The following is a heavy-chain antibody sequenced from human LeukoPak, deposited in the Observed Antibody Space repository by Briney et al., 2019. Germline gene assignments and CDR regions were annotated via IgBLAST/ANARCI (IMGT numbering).Heavy chain of an antibody. J-gene: IGHJ4*02. CDR2: ITDSGSTT. V-gene: IGHV3-48*04. Sequence: PGGSLRLSCAGSGFIFSSYSMNWVRQAPGKGLEWVSYITDSGSTTHYADSVKGRFTVSRDNAKDSLYLQMSSLRAEDTAVYYCARECIDGYYESSGYDLWGQGTLVTVSS. CDR1: GFIFSSYS. D-gene: IGHD3-22*01. CDR3: ARECIDGYYESSGYDL.